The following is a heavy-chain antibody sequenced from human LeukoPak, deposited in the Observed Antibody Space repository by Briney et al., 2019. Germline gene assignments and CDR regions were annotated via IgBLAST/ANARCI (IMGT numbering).Heavy chain of an antibody. CDR3: ARGILKMATTGEQWFDP. J-gene: IGHJ5*02. Sequence: PSETLSLTCAVYGGSFSGYYWSWIRQPPGKGLEWIGEINHSGSTNYNPSLKGRVTISVDTSKNQFSLKLSSVTAADTAVYYCARGILKMATTGEQWFDPWGQGTLVTVSS. V-gene: IGHV4-34*01. CDR2: INHSGST. CDR1: GGSFSGYY. D-gene: IGHD5-24*01.